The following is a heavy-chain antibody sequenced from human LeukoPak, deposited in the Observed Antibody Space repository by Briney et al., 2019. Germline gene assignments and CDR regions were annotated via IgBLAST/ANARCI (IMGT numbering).Heavy chain of an antibody. CDR1: GFTFATYA. Sequence: GGSLRLSCAASGFTFATYAINWVRQAPGKGLEWVSGISDGGDKTYYADSVNGRFTISRDNSKNTVSLQMSSLRAEDTALYYCAKDLALAGTGGGFDVWGQGTRVAVSS. CDR3: AKDLALAGTGGGFDV. V-gene: IGHV3-23*01. D-gene: IGHD6-19*01. J-gene: IGHJ3*01. CDR2: ISDGGDKT.